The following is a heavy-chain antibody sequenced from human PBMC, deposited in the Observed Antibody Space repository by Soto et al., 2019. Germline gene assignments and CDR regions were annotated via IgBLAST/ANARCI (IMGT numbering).Heavy chain of an antibody. D-gene: IGHD3-10*01. CDR1: GFTFSSYA. CDR2: VCRDGKTK. Sequence: GGSLRLSCAASGFTFSSYAMIWVRQAPGKGLEWVAAVCRDGKTKYYADSVEGRFTISRDNSRNTLFLQMNSLRAEDTAVYHCARDRGSDDPIDYWGQGTLVTVSS. CDR3: ARDRGSDDPIDY. V-gene: IGHV3-33*08. J-gene: IGHJ4*02.